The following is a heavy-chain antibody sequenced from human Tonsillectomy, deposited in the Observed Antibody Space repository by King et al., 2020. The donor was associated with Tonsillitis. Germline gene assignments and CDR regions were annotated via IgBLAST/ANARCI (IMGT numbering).Heavy chain of an antibody. CDR3: ARHENYYDSSGYPDY. V-gene: IGHV4-39*07. CDR1: GGSISSSSYY. D-gene: IGHD3-22*01. J-gene: IGHJ4*02. Sequence: QVQLQESGPGLVKPSETLSLTCTVSGGSISSSSYYWGWIRQPPGKGLEWIGSIYYSGSTYYNPSLKSRVTISVDTSKNQFSLKLSSVTAADTAVYYCARHENYYDSSGYPDYWGQGTLVTVSS. CDR2: IYYSGST.